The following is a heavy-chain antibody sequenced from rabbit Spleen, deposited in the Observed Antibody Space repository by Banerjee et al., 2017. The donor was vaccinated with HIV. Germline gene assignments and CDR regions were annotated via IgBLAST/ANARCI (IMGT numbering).Heavy chain of an antibody. V-gene: IGHV1S40*01. CDR3: ARDSYAASGVWNL. Sequence: QSLEESGGDLVKPGASLTLTCTASGVSFSSNYYMCWVRQAPGKGLEWIACIDTGSSGFTYFASWAKGRFTISKTSSTTVTLQMTSLTAADTATYFCARDSYAASGVWNLWGPGTLVTVS. J-gene: IGHJ4*01. CDR2: IDTGSSGFT. D-gene: IGHD4-2*01. CDR1: GVSFSSNYY.